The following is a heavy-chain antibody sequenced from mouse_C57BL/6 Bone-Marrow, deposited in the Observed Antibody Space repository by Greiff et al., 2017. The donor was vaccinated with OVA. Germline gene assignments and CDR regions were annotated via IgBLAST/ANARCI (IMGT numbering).Heavy chain of an antibody. CDR1: GYTFTSYW. V-gene: IGHV1-69*01. Sequence: QVQLQQPGAELVMPGASVKLSCKASGYTFTSYWMHWVKQRPGQGLEWIGEIDPSDSYTNYNQKFKGKSTLTVDKSSSTAYMQLSSLTSEDSAVYYCARRGGFRYAMDYWGQGTSVTVSS. J-gene: IGHJ4*01. CDR2: IDPSDSYT. D-gene: IGHD3-2*02. CDR3: ARRGGFRYAMDY.